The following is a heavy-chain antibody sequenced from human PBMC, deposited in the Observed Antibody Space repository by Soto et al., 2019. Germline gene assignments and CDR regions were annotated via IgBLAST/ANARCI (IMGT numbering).Heavy chain of an antibody. D-gene: IGHD3-10*01. J-gene: IGHJ5*02. CDR3: ARAVTPYFGTWFDP. V-gene: IGHV4-30-2*01. CDR2: ISHTGST. CDR1: GGSITSGNSYS. Sequence: SETLSLTCSVSGGSITSGNSYSGRWIRQPPGKGLEWIGSISHTGSTSYNPSLKSRVSMSVDKSKNQFSLKLSSVTAADMAVYYCARAVTPYFGTWFDPWGQGTLVTVSS.